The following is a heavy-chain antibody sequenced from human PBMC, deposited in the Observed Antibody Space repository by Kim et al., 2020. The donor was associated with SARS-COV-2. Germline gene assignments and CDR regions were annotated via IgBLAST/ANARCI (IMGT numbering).Heavy chain of an antibody. V-gene: IGHV3-30*18. Sequence: GGSLRLSCAASGFTFNTYGMHWVRQAPGKGLEWVAVISYDANEKYYVDSVKGRFTISRDNSKNMLYLQMNRLRIEDTAVYYCAKSFSGSYFGYDYWGQGTLVTVSS. D-gene: IGHD1-26*01. CDR3: AKSFSGSYFGYDY. CDR1: GFTFNTYG. J-gene: IGHJ4*02. CDR2: ISYDANEK.